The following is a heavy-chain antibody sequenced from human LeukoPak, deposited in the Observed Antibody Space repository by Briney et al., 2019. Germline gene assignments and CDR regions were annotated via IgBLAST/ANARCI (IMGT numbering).Heavy chain of an antibody. J-gene: IGHJ4*02. D-gene: IGHD6-13*01. CDR3: AINIAAVVGFDY. Sequence: ASVKVSCKASGYTFTGYYMHWVRQAPGQGLEWMGWINPNSGGTNYAQKFQGRVTMTMDTSISTAYMELSRLRSDDTAVYYCAINIAAVVGFDYWGQGTLVTVSS. V-gene: IGHV1-2*02. CDR2: INPNSGGT. CDR1: GYTFTGYY.